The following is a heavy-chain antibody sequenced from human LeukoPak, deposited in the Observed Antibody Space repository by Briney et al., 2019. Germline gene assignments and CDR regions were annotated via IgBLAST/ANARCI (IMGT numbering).Heavy chain of an antibody. J-gene: IGHJ4*02. D-gene: IGHD6-19*01. CDR3: ATTLTLAGNFDY. Sequence: GASVKVSCXVSGYTLTGLSMHWVRQAHGKGLEWMGGFDPEDGETIYAQKFQGRVTMTEDTSTDTAYMELSSLRSEDTAVYYCATTLTLAGNFDYWGQGTLVTVSS. CDR2: FDPEDGET. CDR1: GYTLTGLS. V-gene: IGHV1-24*01.